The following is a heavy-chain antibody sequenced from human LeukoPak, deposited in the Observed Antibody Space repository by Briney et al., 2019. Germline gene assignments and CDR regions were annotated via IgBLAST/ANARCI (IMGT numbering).Heavy chain of an antibody. D-gene: IGHD5-18*01. V-gene: IGHV3-11*01. CDR3: AKDYHKYSYGLD. CDR1: GLSFRDNY. J-gene: IGHJ4*02. CDR2: ISTSGSST. Sequence: GGSLRLSCAASGLSFRDNYMSWSRQAPGRGLEWGSYISTSGSSTYYADSVKGRFTITRDNAKNSLYLQMSSLRAEDTAVYYCAKDYHKYSYGLDWGQGTLVTVSS.